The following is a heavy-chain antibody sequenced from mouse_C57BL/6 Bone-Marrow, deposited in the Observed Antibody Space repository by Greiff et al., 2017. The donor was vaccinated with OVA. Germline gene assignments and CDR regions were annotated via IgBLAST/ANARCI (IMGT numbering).Heavy chain of an antibody. CDR3: ASKRGYFDY. Sequence: QVQLQQPGAELVRPGSSVKLSCKASGYTFTSYWMDWVKQRPGQGLEWIGNIYPSDSETHYNPKFKDKATLTVDKSSSTAYMQLSSLTSEDSAVYYCASKRGYFDYWGQGTTLTVSS. V-gene: IGHV1-61*01. J-gene: IGHJ2*01. CDR1: GYTFTSYW. CDR2: IYPSDSET.